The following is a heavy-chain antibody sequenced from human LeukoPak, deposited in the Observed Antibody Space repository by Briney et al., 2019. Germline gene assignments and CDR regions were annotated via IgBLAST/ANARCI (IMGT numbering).Heavy chain of an antibody. CDR1: GGSISSYY. J-gene: IGHJ4*02. CDR3: ARVSGESSGYYFDY. V-gene: IGHV4-59*01. CDR2: IYYSGST. D-gene: IGHD3-22*01. Sequence: SETLSLTCTVSGGSISSYYWSWIRQPPGKGLEWIGYIYYSGSTNYNPSLKSRVTISVDTSKNQFSLKLSSVTAADTAVYYCARVSGESSGYYFDYWGQGTLVTVSS.